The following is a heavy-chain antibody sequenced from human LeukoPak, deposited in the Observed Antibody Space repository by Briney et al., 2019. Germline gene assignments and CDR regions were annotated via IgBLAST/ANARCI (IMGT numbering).Heavy chain of an antibody. CDR1: GGTFSSYA. V-gene: IGHV1-69*05. CDR3: AREKSNDILTGYYNGDNWFDP. D-gene: IGHD3-9*01. J-gene: IGHJ5*02. CDR2: IIPIFGTA. Sequence: SVKVSCKASGGTFSSYAISWVRQAPGQGLEWMGGIIPIFGTANYAQKLQGRVTITTDESTSTAYMELSSLRSEDTAVYYCAREKSNDILTGYYNGDNWFDPWGQGTLVTVSS.